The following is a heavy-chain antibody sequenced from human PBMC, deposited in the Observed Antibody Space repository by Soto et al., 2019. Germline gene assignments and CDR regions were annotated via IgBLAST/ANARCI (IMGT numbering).Heavy chain of an antibody. CDR1: EFTFSSYD. Sequence: EVQLAESGGGLAQPGGSLRLSCVGSEFTFSSYDMNWVRQTPGKGLEWLSYIGRSGGSTYYADSVKGRFTISRDNAKSTLFLQKNGRRGEEKGIYYCGRGSRWGATRRPYLDYWGRGTLVTVSS. J-gene: IGHJ4*02. CDR2: IGRSGGST. D-gene: IGHD6-6*01. V-gene: IGHV3-48*03. CDR3: GRGSRWGATRRPYLDY.